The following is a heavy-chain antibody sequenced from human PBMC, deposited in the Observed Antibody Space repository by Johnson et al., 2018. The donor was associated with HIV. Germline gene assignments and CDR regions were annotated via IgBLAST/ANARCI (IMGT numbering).Heavy chain of an antibody. CDR3: ARGGRAKDAFDI. CDR1: GFIFSSYD. D-gene: IGHD3-16*01. V-gene: IGHV3-13*01. J-gene: IGHJ3*02. CDR2: IGAAGTT. Sequence: VQLVESGGGVVKPGGSLRLSCAASGFIFSSYDMHWVRQTTGKGLEWVSVIGAAGTTYYADSVKGRFTISRDNSKNTLYLQMNSLRAEDTALYYCARGGRAKDAFDIWGQGTMVTVSS.